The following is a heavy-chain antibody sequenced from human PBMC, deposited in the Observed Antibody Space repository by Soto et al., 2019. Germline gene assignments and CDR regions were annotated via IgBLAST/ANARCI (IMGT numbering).Heavy chain of an antibody. CDR1: GYTFTGYY. Sequence: GASVKVSCKASGYTFTGYYMHWVRQAPGQGLEWMGWINPNSGGTNYAQKFQGWVTMTRDTSISTAYMELSRLRSDDTAVYYCARAYCSSTSCYTFYYGMDVWGQGTTVTVSS. D-gene: IGHD2-2*02. J-gene: IGHJ6*02. CDR3: ARAYCSSTSCYTFYYGMDV. V-gene: IGHV1-2*04. CDR2: INPNSGGT.